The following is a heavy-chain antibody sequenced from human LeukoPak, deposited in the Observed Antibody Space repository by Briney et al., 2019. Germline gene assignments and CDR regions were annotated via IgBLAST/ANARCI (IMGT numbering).Heavy chain of an antibody. Sequence: SETLSLTCTVSGGSISSYYWTWIRQPPRKGLEWIGYIYYSGSTNFNPSLASRLTMSVDTSKNQFSLELNSVTAADTAVYYCASERRSDFGDYDYFDYWGQGTLVTVSS. J-gene: IGHJ4*02. CDR2: IYYSGST. CDR1: GGSISSYY. CDR3: ASERRSDFGDYDYFDY. D-gene: IGHD4-17*01. V-gene: IGHV4-59*12.